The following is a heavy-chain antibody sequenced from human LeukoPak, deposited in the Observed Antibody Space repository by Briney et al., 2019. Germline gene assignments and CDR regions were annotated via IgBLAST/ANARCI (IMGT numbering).Heavy chain of an antibody. V-gene: IGHV3-30*03. CDR1: GFTFSSYG. CDR3: ASYSSGWFTYYYYYYMDV. CDR2: ISYDGSSK. J-gene: IGHJ6*03. D-gene: IGHD6-19*01. Sequence: PGGSLRLSCAASGFTFSSYGMHWVRQAPGKGLEWVAVISYDGSSKYYADSVKGRFTISRDNSKNTLYLQMNSLRAEDTAVYYCASYSSGWFTYYYYYYMDVWGKGTTVTVSS.